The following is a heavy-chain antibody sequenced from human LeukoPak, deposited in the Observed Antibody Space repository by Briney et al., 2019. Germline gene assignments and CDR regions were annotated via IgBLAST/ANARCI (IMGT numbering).Heavy chain of an antibody. V-gene: IGHV1-69*13. CDR1: GGTFSSYA. J-gene: IGHJ4*02. Sequence: GASVKVSCKASGGTFSSYAISWVRQAPGQGLEWMGGIIPIFGTANYAQKFQGRVTITADESTSTAYMELSSLRSEDTAVYYCAGAGEYSSPPGDFDYWGQGTLVTVSS. CDR2: IIPIFGTA. D-gene: IGHD6-6*01. CDR3: AGAGEYSSPPGDFDY.